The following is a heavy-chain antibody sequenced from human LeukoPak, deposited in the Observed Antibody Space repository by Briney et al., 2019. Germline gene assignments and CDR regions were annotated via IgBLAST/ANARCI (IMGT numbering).Heavy chain of an antibody. CDR2: INNEGSYA. D-gene: IGHD3-10*01. J-gene: IGHJ5*02. Sequence: GGSLRLSCAASGIPFSSNWMHWLRQAPGKGLVWVSGINNEGSYAVYADSVKGRFTISRDNAKNTLYLQMNALRADDSAVYYCARGVSANWFDPWGQGTLVIVSS. V-gene: IGHV3-74*01. CDR1: GIPFSSNW. CDR3: ARGVSANWFDP.